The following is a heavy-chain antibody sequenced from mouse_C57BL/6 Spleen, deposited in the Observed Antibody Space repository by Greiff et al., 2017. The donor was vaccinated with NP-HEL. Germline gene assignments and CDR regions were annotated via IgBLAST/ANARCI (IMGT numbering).Heavy chain of an antibody. CDR1: GYTFTSYW. V-gene: IGHV1-7*01. D-gene: IGHD1-1*01. Sequence: QVQLKQSGAELAKPGASVKLSCKASGYTFTSYWMHWVKQRPGQGLEWIGYINPSSGYTKYNQKFKDKATLTADKSSSTAYMQLSSLTSEDSAVYYCARSLVAPYYAMDYWGQGTSVTVSS. CDR2: INPSSGYT. CDR3: ARSLVAPYYAMDY. J-gene: IGHJ4*01.